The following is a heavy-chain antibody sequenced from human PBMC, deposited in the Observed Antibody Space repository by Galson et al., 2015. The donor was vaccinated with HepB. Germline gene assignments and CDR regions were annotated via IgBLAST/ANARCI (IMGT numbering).Heavy chain of an antibody. V-gene: IGHV3-33*08. CDR3: ARDRRAYCSGGSCSPPDP. Sequence: SLRLSCAASGFTFSSYAMHWVRQAPGKGLEWVAVIWYDGSNKYYADSVKGRFTISRDNSKNTLYLQMNSLRAEDTAVYYCARDRRAYCSGGSCSPPDPWGQGTLVTVSS. D-gene: IGHD2-15*01. J-gene: IGHJ5*02. CDR1: GFTFSSYA. CDR2: IWYDGSNK.